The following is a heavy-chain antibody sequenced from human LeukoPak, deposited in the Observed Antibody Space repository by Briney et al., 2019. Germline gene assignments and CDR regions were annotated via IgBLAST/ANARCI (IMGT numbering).Heavy chain of an antibody. CDR1: GYSISSGYY. Sequence: SETLSLTCAVSGYSISSGYYWGWIRQPPGKGLEWIGSIFHSGSTYYNPSLKSRVTISVDTSKNQFSLKLTSVTVADTAVYFCARLGLSTAYNWFDPWGQGTLVTVSS. J-gene: IGHJ5*02. CDR2: IFHSGST. D-gene: IGHD2-2*01. CDR3: ARLGLSTAYNWFDP. V-gene: IGHV4-38-2*01.